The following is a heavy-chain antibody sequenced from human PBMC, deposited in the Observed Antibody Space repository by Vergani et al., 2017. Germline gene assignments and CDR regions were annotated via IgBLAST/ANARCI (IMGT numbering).Heavy chain of an antibody. CDR3: ARRAERWETLLRNDFDV. V-gene: IGHV4-34*01. J-gene: IGHJ3*01. D-gene: IGHD1-26*01. CDR1: GGSLSGYY. CDR2: INHSGTI. Sequence: QVQLQQWGRGLLKPSETLFLTCAVYGGSLSGYYWSWIRLAPGKGLEWIGDINHSGTINYNPTLKSPFNVSIDTSRDHFSLELRSVSAADTAVYFCARRAERWETLLRNDFDVWSQGTFVTVSP.